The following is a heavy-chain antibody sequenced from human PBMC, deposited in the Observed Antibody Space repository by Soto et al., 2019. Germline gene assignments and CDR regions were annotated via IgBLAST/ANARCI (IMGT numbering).Heavy chain of an antibody. Sequence: GESLKISCKGSGYSFTSYWISWVRQMPGKGLEWMGRIDPSDSYTNYSPSFQGHVTISTDKSISTAYLQRSSLKASDTAMYYCARWQYCSSTSCPDYYYYGMDVWGQGTTVTVSS. CDR1: GYSFTSYW. CDR2: IDPSDSYT. CDR3: ARWQYCSSTSCPDYYYYGMDV. V-gene: IGHV5-10-1*01. D-gene: IGHD2-2*01. J-gene: IGHJ6*02.